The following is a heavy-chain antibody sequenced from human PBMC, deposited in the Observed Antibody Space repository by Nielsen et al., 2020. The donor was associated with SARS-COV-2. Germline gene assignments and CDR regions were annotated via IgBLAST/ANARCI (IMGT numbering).Heavy chain of an antibody. CDR3: ARRPGFYGSGSYYWGWFDP. Sequence: LRLSCTVSGGSISSSSYYWGWIRQPPGKGLEWIGSIYYSGSTYYNPSLKSRVTISVDTSKNQFSLKLSSVTAADTAVYYCARRPGFYGSGSYYWGWFDPWGQGTLVTVSS. CDR1: GGSISSSSYY. V-gene: IGHV4-39*01. D-gene: IGHD3-10*01. CDR2: IYYSGST. J-gene: IGHJ5*02.